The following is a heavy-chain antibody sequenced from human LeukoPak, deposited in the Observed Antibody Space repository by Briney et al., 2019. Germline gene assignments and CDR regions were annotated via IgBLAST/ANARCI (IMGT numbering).Heavy chain of an antibody. CDR3: AREYDFWSGYRWFDP. Sequence: PSETLSLTCTVSGGSISSYYWSWIRQPPGKGLEWMGSMFHGGTTYYNPSLKSRLTISVDTSKNQFSLKLSSVTAADTAVYYCAREYDFWSGYRWFDPWGQGTLVTVSS. D-gene: IGHD3-3*01. V-gene: IGHV4-39*02. CDR2: MFHGGTT. CDR1: GGSISSYY. J-gene: IGHJ5*02.